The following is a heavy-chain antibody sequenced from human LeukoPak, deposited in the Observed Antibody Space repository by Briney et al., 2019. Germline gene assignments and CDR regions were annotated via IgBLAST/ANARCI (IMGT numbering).Heavy chain of an antibody. CDR2: IYYSGST. Sequence: SETLSLTCTVSGGSISSYYWSWIRQPPGKGLEWIGYIYYSGSTNYNPSLKSRVTISVDTSKNQFSLKLSSVTAADTAVYYCARHGSNYDFWSGYYPEFDHWGQGTLVTVSS. D-gene: IGHD3-3*01. V-gene: IGHV4-59*08. J-gene: IGHJ4*02. CDR3: ARHGSNYDFWSGYYPEFDH. CDR1: GGSISSYY.